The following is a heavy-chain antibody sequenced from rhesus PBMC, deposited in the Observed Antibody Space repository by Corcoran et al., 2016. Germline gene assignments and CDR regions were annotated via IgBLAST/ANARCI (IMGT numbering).Heavy chain of an antibody. CDR2: INGNSGNT. CDR3: ASQKEYNSLDV. V-gene: IGHV4-80*01. D-gene: IGHD3-22*01. CDR1: GGSFSSYW. J-gene: IGHJ5-2*01. Sequence: QVQLQESGPGLVKPSETLSLTCAVSGGSFSSYWWRWIRQPPGKGLEWIGEINGNSGNTNYNPSLKSRVTISKDASKNQFSLKLSTVTAADTAVYYCASQKEYNSLDVWGPGVLVTVSS.